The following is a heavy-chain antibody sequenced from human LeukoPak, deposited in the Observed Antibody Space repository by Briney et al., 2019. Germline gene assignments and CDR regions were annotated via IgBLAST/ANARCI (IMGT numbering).Heavy chain of an antibody. V-gene: IGHV2-70*04. D-gene: IGHD5-18*01. CDR2: IDWDDDK. CDR3: ARTRGYSYGFAFDI. CDR1: GFSLSTSGMR. J-gene: IGHJ3*02. Sequence: SGPALVKPTQTLTLTCTFSGFSLSTSGMRVSWIRQPPGKALEWLARIDWDDDKFYSTSLKTRLTISKDTFKNQVVLTMTNMDPVDTATYYCARTRGYSYGFAFDIWGQGTMVTVSS.